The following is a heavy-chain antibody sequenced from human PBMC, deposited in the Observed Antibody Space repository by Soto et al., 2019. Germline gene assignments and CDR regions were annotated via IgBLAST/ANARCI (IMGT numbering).Heavy chain of an antibody. D-gene: IGHD1-7*01. J-gene: IGHJ4*02. CDR3: ARDLELRVCDY. Sequence: QVQLVQSGAEVKKPGASVKVSCKASGYTFTGYYLHWVRQAPGQGLEWMGWINPNSGGTNYAQKFQGWVTMTRDTSIRTAYMELSRLRSDATAGYYCARDLELRVCDYWGQGTLVTVSS. CDR1: GYTFTGYY. V-gene: IGHV1-2*04. CDR2: INPNSGGT.